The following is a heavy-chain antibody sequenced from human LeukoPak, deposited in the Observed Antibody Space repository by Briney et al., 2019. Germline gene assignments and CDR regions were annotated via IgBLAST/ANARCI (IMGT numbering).Heavy chain of an antibody. J-gene: IGHJ4*02. Sequence: GGSLRLSCAASGFSFSSYAMTWVRQAPGKGLEWVSALSVSGGNTYYADSVKGRFTISRANSKNTLYLQMGSLRAEDMAVYYCARVGYSSPFDYWGQGTLVTVSS. V-gene: IGHV3-23*01. CDR3: ARVGYSSPFDY. D-gene: IGHD6-13*01. CDR2: LSVSGGNT. CDR1: GFSFSSYA.